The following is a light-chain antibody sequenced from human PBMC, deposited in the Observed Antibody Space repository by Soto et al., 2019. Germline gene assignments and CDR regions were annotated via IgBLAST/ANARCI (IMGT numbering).Light chain of an antibody. CDR2: GAS. CDR3: HHYNNWPHT. Sequence: DIVMTQSPATLSVSPGERATLSCRASQSVASNLAWYQQRPGQAPRLLIYGASTRATGVPVMFSGSGSGTEFTLTISSLQSEDFAVYYCHHYNNWPHTFGGGTKVEIK. J-gene: IGKJ4*01. CDR1: QSVASN. V-gene: IGKV3-15*01.